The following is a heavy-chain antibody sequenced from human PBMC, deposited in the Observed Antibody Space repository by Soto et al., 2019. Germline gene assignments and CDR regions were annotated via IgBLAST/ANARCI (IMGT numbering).Heavy chain of an antibody. CDR2: IYYSGST. D-gene: IGHD3-10*01. Sequence: PSETLSLTCTVSGGSISSYYWSWIRQPPGKGLEWIGYIYYSGSTNYNPSLKSRVTISVDTSKNQFSLKVSSVTAADTAVYYCARGQSTMVRGRKKNDYYYYGMDVWGQGTTVTVSS. CDR1: GGSISSYY. J-gene: IGHJ6*02. CDR3: ARGQSTMVRGRKKNDYYYYGMDV. V-gene: IGHV4-59*01.